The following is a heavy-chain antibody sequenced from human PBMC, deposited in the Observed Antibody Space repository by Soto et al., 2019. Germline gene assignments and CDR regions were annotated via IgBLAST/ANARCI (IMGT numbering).Heavy chain of an antibody. V-gene: IGHV3-21*01. Sequence: WGSLRLPWASSVFTSSSYNMNWVRQAPGKGLDWVQSITSNNYICYADSVKGRFTISRDNARNSLYLQMTSLRADDTAVYYCTRTFMMGNFIYDYFDPWGQGTLVTVFS. CDR3: TRTFMMGNFIYDYFDP. J-gene: IGHJ5*02. CDR1: VFTSSSYN. D-gene: IGHD4-4*01. CDR2: ITSNNYI.